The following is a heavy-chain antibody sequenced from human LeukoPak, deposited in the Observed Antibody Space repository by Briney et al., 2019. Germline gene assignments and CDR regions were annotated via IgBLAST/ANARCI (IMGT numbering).Heavy chain of an antibody. J-gene: IGHJ4*02. D-gene: IGHD4-17*01. V-gene: IGHV3-7*01. CDR1: GFTFSNFW. Sequence: PGGSLRLSCTASGFTFSNFWMGWVRQAPGKGLEWVANIKQDETEKFYLGSVKGRFTISRDNAKNSLYLQMNSLRVEDTAVYYCARDYGDYVANRLDYWGQGTLVTVSS. CDR2: IKQDETEK. CDR3: ARDYGDYVANRLDY.